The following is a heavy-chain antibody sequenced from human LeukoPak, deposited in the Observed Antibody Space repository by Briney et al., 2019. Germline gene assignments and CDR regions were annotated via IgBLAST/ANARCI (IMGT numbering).Heavy chain of an antibody. CDR3: ARGGNYWPQWWFDP. D-gene: IGHD1-26*01. CDR1: GGSVSRSPYY. J-gene: IGHJ5*02. CDR2: IYYSGSM. V-gene: IGHV4-39*07. Sequence: SETLSLTCTVSGGSVSRSPYYWGWIRQPPGKGLEWIGNIYYSGSMYYNPSLKSRVTMSLDASKNQFSLELNSVTPADTAVYYCARGGNYWPQWWFDPWGRGTLVSVSS.